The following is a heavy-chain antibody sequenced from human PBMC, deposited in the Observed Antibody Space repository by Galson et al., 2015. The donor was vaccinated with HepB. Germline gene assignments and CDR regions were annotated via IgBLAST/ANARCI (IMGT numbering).Heavy chain of an antibody. J-gene: IGHJ4*02. CDR2: ISYDGTNT. CDR3: ARETGSGRGRGDY. CDR1: EFIFSDYV. Sequence: SLRLSCAASEFIFSDYVFHWVRQAPGKGLEWLTVISYDGTNTYYADSVKGRFTISRDNSNNTLYLQMDSMTPDDTATYYCARETGSGRGRGDYWGQGTLVTVSS. V-gene: IGHV3-30*04. D-gene: IGHD3-10*01.